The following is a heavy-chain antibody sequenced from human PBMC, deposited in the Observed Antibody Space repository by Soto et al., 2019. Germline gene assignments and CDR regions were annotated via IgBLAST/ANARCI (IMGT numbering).Heavy chain of an antibody. V-gene: IGHV3-30-3*01. J-gene: IGHJ4*02. D-gene: IGHD2-21*02. CDR1: GFTFSSYA. CDR3: ARDRIRTLVTASFDY. Sequence: QVQLVESGGGVVQPGRSLRLSCAASGFTFSSYAMHWVRQAPGKGLEWVAVISYDGSNKYYADSVKGRFTISRDNSKNTLYLQMNSLRAEDTALYYCARDRIRTLVTASFDYWGQGTLVTVSS. CDR2: ISYDGSNK.